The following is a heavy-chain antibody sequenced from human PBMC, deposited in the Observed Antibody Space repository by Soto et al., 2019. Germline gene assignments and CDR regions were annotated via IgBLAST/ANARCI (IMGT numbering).Heavy chain of an antibody. J-gene: IGHJ4*02. Sequence: EVQLVESGGGLVKPGGSLRLSCAASGFTFSSYSMNWVRQAPGKGLEWVSSISSSSSYIYYADSVKGRFTISRDNAKNSLYLQMNSLRAEDTAVYYCARESRYGSGSLDYWGQGTLVTVSS. CDR2: ISSSSSYI. CDR1: GFTFSSYS. V-gene: IGHV3-21*01. D-gene: IGHD3-10*01. CDR3: ARESRYGSGSLDY.